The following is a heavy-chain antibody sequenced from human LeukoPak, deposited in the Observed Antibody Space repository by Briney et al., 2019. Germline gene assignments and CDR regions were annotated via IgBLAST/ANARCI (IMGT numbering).Heavy chain of an antibody. CDR3: AKEHSSDYRNYWSIDY. CDR1: GFTFSSYD. V-gene: IGHV3-23*01. Sequence: GGSLRLSCVVSGFTFSSYDMTWVRQAPGKGLEWVSGITGSGDTTYYADSVKGRFTISRDNSKNTLWLQMNSLRAEDTAIYYCAKEHSSDYRNYWSIDYWGQGTVVTVSS. CDR2: ITGSGDTT. D-gene: IGHD4-11*01. J-gene: IGHJ4*02.